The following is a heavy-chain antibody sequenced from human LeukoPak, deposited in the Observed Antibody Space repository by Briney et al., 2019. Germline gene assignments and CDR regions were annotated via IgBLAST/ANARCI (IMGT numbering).Heavy chain of an antibody. J-gene: IGHJ4*02. CDR3: ARVGFLAGTTFPEDDY. CDR1: GFTFSSYA. V-gene: IGHV3-23*01. Sequence: GGSLRLSCAASGFTFSSYAMSWVRQAPGKGLEWVSAISGSGGSTYYADSVKGRFTISRDNAKNLLYLQMNSLRAEDTAVYYCARVGFLAGTTFPEDDYWGQGTLVTVSS. D-gene: IGHD1-1*01. CDR2: ISGSGGST.